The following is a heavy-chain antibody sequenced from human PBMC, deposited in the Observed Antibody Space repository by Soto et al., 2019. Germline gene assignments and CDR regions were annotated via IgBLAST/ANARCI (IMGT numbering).Heavy chain of an antibody. D-gene: IGHD3-9*01. CDR1: GDSIASNSYF. CDR3: ARHFSVDHFDY. CDR2: IYYSGST. V-gene: IGHV4-39*01. J-gene: IGHJ4*02. Sequence: SETLSLTCTVSGDSIASNSYFWAWIRQPPGKGLEWIGSIYYSGSTYHNPSLKSRVTISVDRSNNQFSLKLTSVTAADTAVYYCARHFSVDHFDYWGQGALVTVSS.